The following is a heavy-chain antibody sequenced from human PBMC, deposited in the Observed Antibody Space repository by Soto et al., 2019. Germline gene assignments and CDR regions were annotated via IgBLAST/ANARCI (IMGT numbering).Heavy chain of an antibody. D-gene: IGHD6-6*01. Sequence: GGSLRLSCAASGFTFSSYAMSWVRQAPGKGLEWVSAISGGGGSTYYADSVKGRFTTSRDNSKNTLYLQMNSLRAEDTAVYYCAKCLAARRYYYYGMDVWGQGTTVTVSS. CDR2: ISGGGGST. J-gene: IGHJ6*02. V-gene: IGHV3-23*01. CDR1: GFTFSSYA. CDR3: AKCLAARRYYYYGMDV.